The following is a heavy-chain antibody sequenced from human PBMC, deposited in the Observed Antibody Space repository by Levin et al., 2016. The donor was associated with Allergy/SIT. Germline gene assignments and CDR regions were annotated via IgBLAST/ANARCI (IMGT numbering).Heavy chain of an antibody. Sequence: VKVSCKASGYTFNDNYMHWVRQAPGQGLEWMGWINPNSGDTNSARKFQGRLTLTRDTSINTAYMDLSRLRSDDTAVYYCARGGVYYYDTSGFKATFDIWGQGTMVTVSS. J-gene: IGHJ3*02. CDR3: ARGGVYYYDTSGFKATFDI. CDR2: INPNSGDT. CDR1: GYTFNDNY. D-gene: IGHD3-22*01. V-gene: IGHV1-2*02.